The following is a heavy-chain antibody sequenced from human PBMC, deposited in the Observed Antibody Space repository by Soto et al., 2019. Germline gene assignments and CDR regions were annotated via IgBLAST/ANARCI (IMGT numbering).Heavy chain of an antibody. Sequence: QVQLVESGGGVVQPGRSLRLSCAASGFTFSSYGMHRVRQAPGKGLEWVAVIWYDGSNKYYADSVKGRFTISRDNSKNTLYLQMNSLRAEDTAVYYCARAGITIFGVVIIPYGMDVWGQGTTVTVSS. CDR1: GFTFSSYG. CDR3: ARAGITIFGVVIIPYGMDV. CDR2: IWYDGSNK. J-gene: IGHJ6*02. V-gene: IGHV3-33*01. D-gene: IGHD3-3*01.